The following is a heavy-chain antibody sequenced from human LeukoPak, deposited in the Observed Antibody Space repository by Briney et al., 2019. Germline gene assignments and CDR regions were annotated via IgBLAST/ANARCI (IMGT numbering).Heavy chain of an antibody. J-gene: IGHJ4*02. CDR1: GFTFSSYA. V-gene: IGHV3-30-3*01. CDR2: ISYDGNNK. D-gene: IGHD6-19*01. Sequence: GGSLRLSCAASGFTFSSYAIHWVRQAPGKGLEWVAVISYDGNNKYYADSVKGRFTISRENSKNTLFLQMNSLRAEDTAVYYCARAGAVAGTAPFDFWGQGTLVTVSS. CDR3: ARAGAVAGTAPFDF.